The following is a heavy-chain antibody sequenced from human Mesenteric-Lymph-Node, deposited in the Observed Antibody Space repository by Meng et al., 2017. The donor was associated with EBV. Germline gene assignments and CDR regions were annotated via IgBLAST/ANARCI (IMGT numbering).Heavy chain of an antibody. CDR3: AKSSFQDYGDYTS. CDR1: GFTFSSYA. V-gene: IGHV3-23*01. J-gene: IGHJ5*02. D-gene: IGHD4-17*01. CDR2: ISDSGART. Sequence: EVQLLESGGGLVQPGGSLRLXCAASGFTFSSYALGWVRQAPGKGLEWVSAISDSGARTYYADSVKGRITISRDNSKNTLFLQMNSLRAEDTAVYYCAKSSFQDYGDYTSWGQGTLVTVSS.